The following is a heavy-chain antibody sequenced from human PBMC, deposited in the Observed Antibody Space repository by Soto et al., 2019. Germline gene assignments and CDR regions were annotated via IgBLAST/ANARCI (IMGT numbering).Heavy chain of an antibody. CDR3: AREVAPVALPPSSLMDV. V-gene: IGHV3-74*01. D-gene: IGHD2-2*01. J-gene: IGHJ6*02. CDR2: INSDGSSI. CDR1: GFTISSRW. Sequence: EVQLVESGGGLVQPGGSLRLSCAASGFTISSRWMHWVRQAPGKGLVWVSRINSDGSSISYADFVKGRFTISRDNAKNTLYLQMNSLRAEDTAMYYCAREVAPVALPPSSLMDVWGQGTTVTVSS.